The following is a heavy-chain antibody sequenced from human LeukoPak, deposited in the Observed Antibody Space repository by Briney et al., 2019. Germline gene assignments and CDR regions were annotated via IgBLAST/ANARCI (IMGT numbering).Heavy chain of an antibody. D-gene: IGHD3-10*01. J-gene: IGHJ4*02. CDR1: GGSISSGGYY. Sequence: SETLSLTCTVSGGSISSGGYYWSWIRQHPGKGLEWIGYIYYSGDTNYNPSLGSRVTMSLDTSKNQISLRLSSVTAADTAVYYCATQGDFDYWGQGTLVTVSS. CDR2: IYYSGDT. V-gene: IGHV4-61*08. CDR3: ATQGDFDY.